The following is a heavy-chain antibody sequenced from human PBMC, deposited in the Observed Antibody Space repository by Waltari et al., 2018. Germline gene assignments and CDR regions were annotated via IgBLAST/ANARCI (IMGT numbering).Heavy chain of an antibody. V-gene: IGHV3-74*01. Sequence: VQLVESGGGLVQPGGSLRLSCGASGLTFGTSWMHWGRQVPGKGLVWVSRISGDGRITHYADSVKGRFTISRDNAENTLYLQMNSLTVEDTAVYYCARNYRDYWGQGTLVTVSS. CDR3: ARNYRDY. CDR2: ISGDGRIT. D-gene: IGHD3-16*02. CDR1: GLTFGTSW. J-gene: IGHJ4*02.